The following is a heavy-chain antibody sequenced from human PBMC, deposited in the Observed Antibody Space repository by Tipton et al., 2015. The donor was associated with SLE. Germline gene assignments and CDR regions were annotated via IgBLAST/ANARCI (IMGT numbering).Heavy chain of an antibody. Sequence: LSLTCTVSGGSISIIDYYWGWVRQAPGKGLEWVSVIYGGGSTYYADSVKGRFTISRDNSKNTLYLQMNSLRAEDTAVYYCATGSGGNQFFDHWGQGTLVTVSS. CDR2: IYGGGST. J-gene: IGHJ4*02. D-gene: IGHD2-15*01. V-gene: IGHV3-53*01. CDR3: ATGSGGNQFFDH. CDR1: GGSISIIDYY.